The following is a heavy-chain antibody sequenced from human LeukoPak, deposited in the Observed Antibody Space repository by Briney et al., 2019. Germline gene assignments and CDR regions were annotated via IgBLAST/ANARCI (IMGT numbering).Heavy chain of an antibody. V-gene: IGHV3-13*05. D-gene: IGHD6-6*01. CDR2: IGTAGDP. J-gene: IGHJ6*02. CDR3: ARDMVAQQLVYGMDV. CDR1: GFTFSSYD. Sequence: GGSLRLSCAASGFTFSSYDMHWVRQATGKGLEWVSPIGTAGDPYYRGFVEGRFTISRDNGKNSLYLQMNSLRAEDTAVYYCARDMVAQQLVYGMDVWGQGTTVTVSS.